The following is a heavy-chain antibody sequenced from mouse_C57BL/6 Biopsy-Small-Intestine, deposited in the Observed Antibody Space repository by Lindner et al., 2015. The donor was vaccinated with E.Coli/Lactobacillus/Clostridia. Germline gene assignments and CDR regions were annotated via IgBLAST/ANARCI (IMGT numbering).Heavy chain of an antibody. CDR2: ILPGSGST. CDR1: GYTFTGYW. CDR3: ARSWGYDGYPYYAMDY. D-gene: IGHD2-3*01. V-gene: IGHV1-9*01. J-gene: IGHJ4*01. Sequence: VQLQESGAELMKPGASVKLSCKATGYTFTGYWIEWVKQRPGHGLEWIGEILPGSGSTNYNEKFKGKATFTADTSSNTAYMQLSSLTTEDSAIYYCARSWGYDGYPYYAMDYWGQGTSVTVSS.